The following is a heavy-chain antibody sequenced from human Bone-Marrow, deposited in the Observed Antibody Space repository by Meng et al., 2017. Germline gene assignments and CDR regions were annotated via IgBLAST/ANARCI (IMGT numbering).Heavy chain of an antibody. Sequence: SVKVSCKASGGTFSSYAISWVRQAPGQGLEWMGGIIPIFGTANYAQKFQGRVTITTDESTSTAYMELGSLRSEDTAVYYCARGTMVRGVINPFDYWGQGTLVTVSS. CDR2: IIPIFGTA. D-gene: IGHD3-10*01. CDR3: ARGTMVRGVINPFDY. CDR1: GGTFSSYA. V-gene: IGHV1-69*05. J-gene: IGHJ4*02.